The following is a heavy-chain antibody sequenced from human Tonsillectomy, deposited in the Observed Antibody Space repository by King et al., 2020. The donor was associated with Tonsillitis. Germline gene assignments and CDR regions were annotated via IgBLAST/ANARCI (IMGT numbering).Heavy chain of an antibody. CDR1: GFTFSSYG. Sequence: GQLVQSGGGVVQPGRSLSLSCAASGFTFSSYGMHWVRQAPGKGLEWVAVIWYDGSNKYYADSVKGRFTISRDNSKNTLYLQMNSLRVEDTAVYYCARDGGYYYDNYWDYWGQGTLVTVSS. D-gene: IGHD3-22*01. J-gene: IGHJ4*02. V-gene: IGHV3-33*08. CDR3: ARDGGYYYDNYWDY. CDR2: IWYDGSNK.